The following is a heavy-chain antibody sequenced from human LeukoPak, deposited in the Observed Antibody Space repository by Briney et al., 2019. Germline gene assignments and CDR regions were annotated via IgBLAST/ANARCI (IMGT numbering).Heavy chain of an antibody. CDR3: ARVGQWLVRRWFDP. D-gene: IGHD6-19*01. Sequence: SETLSLTCTVSGGSISSGSYYWSWIRQPAGKGLEWIGRIYTSGSTNYNPSLKSRVTISVDTSKNQFSLKLSSVTAADTAVYYCARVGQWLVRRWFDPWGQGTLVTVSS. CDR2: IYTSGST. V-gene: IGHV4-61*02. CDR1: GGSISSGSYY. J-gene: IGHJ5*02.